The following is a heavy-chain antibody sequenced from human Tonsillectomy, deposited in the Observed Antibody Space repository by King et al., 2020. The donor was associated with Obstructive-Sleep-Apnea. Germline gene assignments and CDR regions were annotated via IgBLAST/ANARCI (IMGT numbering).Heavy chain of an antibody. D-gene: IGHD5-12*01. CDR3: ASAASGYDFDY. J-gene: IGHJ4*02. CDR1: GFTFSDHY. V-gene: IGHV3-72*01. CDR2: IRKNVNSYTT. Sequence: VQLVESGGVLVQPGGSLRLSCAASGFTFSDHYMDWVRQAPGKGLEWVGRIRKNVNSYTTEYAASLKSSLTIARDDSVNSLYLKMSNLKTEATDVYYCASAASGYDFDYWGQGTLVTVSS.